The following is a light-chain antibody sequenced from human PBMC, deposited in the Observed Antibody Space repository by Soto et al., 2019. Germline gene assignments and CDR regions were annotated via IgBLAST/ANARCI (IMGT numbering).Light chain of an antibody. J-gene: IGKJ1*01. CDR2: GAS. CDR3: HQYNDWPPAWT. Sequence: EIVMTQSPATLSVSPGERATLSCRASQSVGFKLAWYQQKPGQAPRLLIYGASTRATGIPARFSGSGSGTQFSLTISSLQSEDFAVYYCHQYNDWPPAWTFGQGTKVEI. V-gene: IGKV3-15*01. CDR1: QSVGFK.